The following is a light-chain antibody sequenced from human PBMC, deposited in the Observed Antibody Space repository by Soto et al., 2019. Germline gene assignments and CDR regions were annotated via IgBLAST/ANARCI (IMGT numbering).Light chain of an antibody. CDR1: SCDVGGYNY. CDR2: DVS. CDR3: CSYAGSYTYV. Sequence: QSVLTQPRSVSGSPGQSVTISCTGTSCDVGGYNYVSWYQQHPGKAPKLMIYDVSQRPSGVPDRFSGSKSGNTASLTISGLQSEDEADYYCCSYAGSYTYVFGTGTKVTVL. V-gene: IGLV2-11*01. J-gene: IGLJ1*01.